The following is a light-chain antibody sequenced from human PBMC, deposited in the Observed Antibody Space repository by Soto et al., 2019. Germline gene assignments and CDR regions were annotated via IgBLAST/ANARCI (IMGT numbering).Light chain of an antibody. CDR1: SSDVGGYNY. Sequence: QSVLTQRPSASGSPGQSVTISCTGSSSDVGGYNYVSWYQQHPGKAPKLMIYEVSKRPSGVPDRFSGSKSGNTASLTVSGLQAEDEADYYCNSYAGSNNLIFGGGTKLTV. J-gene: IGLJ2*01. CDR3: NSYAGSNNLI. V-gene: IGLV2-8*01. CDR2: EVS.